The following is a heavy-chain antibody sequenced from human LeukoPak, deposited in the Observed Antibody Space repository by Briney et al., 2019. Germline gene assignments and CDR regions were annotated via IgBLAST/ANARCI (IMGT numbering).Heavy chain of an antibody. CDR2: ISSSSSYI. V-gene: IGHV3-21*01. J-gene: IGHJ4*02. Sequence: GGSLRLSCAVSGFTYSSYSMNWVRQAPGRGLEWVSSISSSSSYIYYADSVKGRFTISRDNAKNSLYLQMNSLRAEDTAVYYCASIPSGYSGYDSDYWGQGTLVTVSS. D-gene: IGHD5-12*01. CDR1: GFTYSSYS. CDR3: ASIPSGYSGYDSDY.